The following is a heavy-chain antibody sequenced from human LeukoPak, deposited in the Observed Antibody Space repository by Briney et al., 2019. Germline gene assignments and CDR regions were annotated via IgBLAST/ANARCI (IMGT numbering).Heavy chain of an antibody. V-gene: IGHV3-43*02. CDR2: VSGNGVNT. CDR3: TKDSSSLWYFDF. CDR1: GFTFDNFA. Sequence: GGSLRLSCAASGFTFDNFAMHWVRQTPGKGLEWVSLVSGNGVNTYYTDSVKGRFTISRDNSKNSLYLQMNSLRTEDTALYFCTKDSSSLWYFDFWGQGALVTVSS. J-gene: IGHJ4*02. D-gene: IGHD6-13*01.